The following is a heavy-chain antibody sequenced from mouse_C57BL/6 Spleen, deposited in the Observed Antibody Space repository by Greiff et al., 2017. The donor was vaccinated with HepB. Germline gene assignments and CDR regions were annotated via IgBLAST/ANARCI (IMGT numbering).Heavy chain of an antibody. Sequence: QVQLQQPGAELVMPGASVKLSCKASGYTFTSYWMHWVKQRPGQGLEWIGEIDPSDSYTNYNQKFKGKSTLTVDKSSSTAYMQLSSLTSEDSAVYYCARSDTITTVVDYWGQGTTLTVSS. CDR2: IDPSDSYT. J-gene: IGHJ2*01. D-gene: IGHD1-1*01. CDR3: ARSDTITTVVDY. CDR1: GYTFTSYW. V-gene: IGHV1-69*01.